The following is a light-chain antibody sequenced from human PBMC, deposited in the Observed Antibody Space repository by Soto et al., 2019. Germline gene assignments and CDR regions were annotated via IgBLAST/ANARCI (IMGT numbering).Light chain of an antibody. Sequence: QSVLTQPPSASGTPGQGVAISCSGSSSNMGSNTVNWYQHLPGTAPKLIIYNDNQRPSGVPDRFFGSKSGTSASLAITGLQSEDEADYYCAAWDGSLNHILFGGGTKVTVL. J-gene: IGLJ2*01. CDR1: SSNMGSNT. CDR2: NDN. CDR3: AAWDGSLNHIL. V-gene: IGLV1-44*01.